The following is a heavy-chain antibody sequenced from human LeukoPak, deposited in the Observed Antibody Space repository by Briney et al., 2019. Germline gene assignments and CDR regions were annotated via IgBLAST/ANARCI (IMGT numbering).Heavy chain of an antibody. CDR2: IYHSGST. J-gene: IGHJ4*02. V-gene: IGHV4-4*02. CDR1: GGSISSSNW. CDR3: ARQRYYYDSSGYFYFDY. Sequence: SETLSLTCAVSGGSISSSNWWSWVRQPPGKGLEWIGEIYHSGSTNYNPSLKSRVTISVDKSKNQFSLKLSSVTAADTAVYYCARQRYYYDSSGYFYFDYWGQGTLVTVS. D-gene: IGHD3-22*01.